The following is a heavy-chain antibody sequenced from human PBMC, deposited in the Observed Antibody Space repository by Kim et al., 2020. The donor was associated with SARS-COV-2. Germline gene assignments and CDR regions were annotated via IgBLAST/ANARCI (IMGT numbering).Heavy chain of an antibody. CDR3: ARGQVRGFTNYGMDV. CDR1: GFTVSSNY. V-gene: IGHV3-66*02. Sequence: LSLTCAASGFTVSSNYMSWVRQAPGKGLEWVSVIYSGGSTYYADSVKGRFTISRDNSKNTLYLQMNSLRAEDTAVYYCARGQVRGFTNYGMDVWGQGTTVTVSS. CDR2: IYSGGST. J-gene: IGHJ6*02. D-gene: IGHD1-1*01.